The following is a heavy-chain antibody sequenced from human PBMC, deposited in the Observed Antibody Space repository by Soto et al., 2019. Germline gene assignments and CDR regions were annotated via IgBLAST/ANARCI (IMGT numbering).Heavy chain of an antibody. V-gene: IGHV3-66*01. D-gene: IGHD2-15*01. CDR1: GFAVSSSY. CDR3: AKYTLAPEDH. J-gene: IGHJ4*02. Sequence: GGSLRLSCAASGFAVSSSYMSWVRQAPGKGLEWLSALYSGGNTYYADSVKGRFTISRDNSKNTLFLQMNSLRAEDTGVYYCAKYTLAPEDHWGQGTLVTVSS. CDR2: LYSGGNT.